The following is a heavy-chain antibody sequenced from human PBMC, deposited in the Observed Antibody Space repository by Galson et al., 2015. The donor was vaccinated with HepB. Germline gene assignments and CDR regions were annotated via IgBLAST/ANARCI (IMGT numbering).Heavy chain of an antibody. J-gene: IGHJ4*02. CDR3: ARPRYCSSATCTAAFDY. CDR2: IYYGGSGTT. Sequence: SETLSLTCTVSGGSIVSSSHYWGLIRQPPGKGLEWIGRIYYGGSGTTLYNPSLKSRVTISVDPSKNQFSLELRSVTAADTAVYYCARPRYCSSATCTAAFDYWGQGTLVTVSS. V-gene: IGHV4-39*01. CDR1: GGSIVSSSHY. D-gene: IGHD2-2*01.